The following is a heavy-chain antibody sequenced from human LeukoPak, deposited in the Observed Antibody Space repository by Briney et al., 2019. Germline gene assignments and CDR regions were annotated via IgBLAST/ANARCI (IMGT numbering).Heavy chain of an antibody. CDR3: AKRSGGPSPFDY. J-gene: IGHJ4*02. Sequence: GGSLRLSCAASGFIFNSHAMNWVRQAPGKGLEWVSVISGSGGITYYADSVKGRFTVSRDNSKNTLFLQMNSLRAEDTAVYYCAKRSGGPSPFDYWGQGTLVTVSS. CDR2: ISGSGGIT. CDR1: GFIFNSHA. D-gene: IGHD3-3*01. V-gene: IGHV3-23*01.